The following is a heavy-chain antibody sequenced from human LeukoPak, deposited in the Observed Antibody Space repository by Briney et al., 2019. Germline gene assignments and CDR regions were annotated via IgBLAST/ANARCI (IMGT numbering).Heavy chain of an antibody. CDR2: ISSSGSSI. J-gene: IGHJ3*02. D-gene: IGHD6-6*01. CDR1: GFMINRDW. Sequence: GGSLRLSCAASGFMINRDWMSWVRQAPGKGLEWVSYISSSGSSIYYADSVKGRFTISRDNAKNSLYLQMNSLRAEDTAVYYCARARYSSSHDAFDIWGQGTMVTVS. V-gene: IGHV3-48*04. CDR3: ARARYSSSHDAFDI.